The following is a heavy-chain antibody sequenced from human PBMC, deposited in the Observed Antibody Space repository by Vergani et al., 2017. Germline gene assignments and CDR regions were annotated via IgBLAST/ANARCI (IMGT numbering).Heavy chain of an antibody. CDR2: ISGSGGST. V-gene: IGHV3-23*01. CDR3: TKGRRGYTGYFFDY. J-gene: IGHJ4*02. Sequence: EVQLLESGGGLAQPGGSLRLSCAASGFTFRNYAMSWVRQAPGKGLEWVSAISGSGGSTYYAASVKGRFIISRDNSKNTLHLQMNSLRADDTAVYYCTKGRRGYTGYFFDYWGQGTLATVSS. CDR1: GFTFRNYA. D-gene: IGHD5-12*01.